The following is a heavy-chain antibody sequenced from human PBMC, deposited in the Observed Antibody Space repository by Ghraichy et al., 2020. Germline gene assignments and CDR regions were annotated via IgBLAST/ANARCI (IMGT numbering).Heavy chain of an antibody. CDR1: GGSISSYY. CDR2: IYYSGST. D-gene: IGHD1-26*01. Sequence: SETLSLTCTVSGGSISSYYWSWLRQPPGKGLEWIGDIYYSGSTNYNPSLKSRVTISVDTSKNQFSLKLSSVTAADTAVYYCARDVGATVFDYWGQGTLVTVSS. V-gene: IGHV4-59*01. CDR3: ARDVGATVFDY. J-gene: IGHJ4*02.